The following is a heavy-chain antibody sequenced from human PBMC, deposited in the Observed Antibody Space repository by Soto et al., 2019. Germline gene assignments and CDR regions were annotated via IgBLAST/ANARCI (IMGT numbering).Heavy chain of an antibody. V-gene: IGHV1-69*06. CDR3: ARVGGYDFWSGYPRDYYYYGMDV. D-gene: IGHD3-3*01. CDR1: GGTFSSYA. J-gene: IGHJ6*02. Sequence: ASVKVSCKASGGTFSSYAISWVRQAPGQGLEWMGGIIPIFGTANYAQKSQGRVTITADKSTSTAYMELSSLRSEDTAVYYCARVGGYDFWSGYPRDYYYYGMDVWGQGTTVTVSS. CDR2: IIPIFGTA.